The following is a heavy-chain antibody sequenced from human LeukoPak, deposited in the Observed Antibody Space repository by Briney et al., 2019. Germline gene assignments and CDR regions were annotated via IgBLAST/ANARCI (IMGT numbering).Heavy chain of an antibody. Sequence: SETLSLTCSVSGDSISRSTYYWGWIRQPPGKGLEWIGSIYYSGSASYNPSLKSRVTISVDTSNNQLSLKLTSVTAADTAVYYCARPATSGSYYYWGQGTLVTVSS. D-gene: IGHD1-26*01. J-gene: IGHJ4*02. V-gene: IGHV4-39*07. CDR1: GDSISRSTYY. CDR3: ARPATSGSYYY. CDR2: IYYSGSA.